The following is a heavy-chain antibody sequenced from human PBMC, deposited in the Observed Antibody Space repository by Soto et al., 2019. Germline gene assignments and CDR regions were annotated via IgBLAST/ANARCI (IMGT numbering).Heavy chain of an antibody. CDR3: ARDKITGLFDY. Sequence: SETLSLTCAVYCGSFSGYYWTWIRQPPGTGLEWIGEINHSGSTNYNPSLKSRVTISVDTSKNQFSLKLTSVTAADTAVYYCARDKITGLFDYWGQRTPVLVSS. J-gene: IGHJ4*02. D-gene: IGHD2-8*02. CDR1: CGSFSGYY. CDR2: INHSGST. V-gene: IGHV4-34*01.